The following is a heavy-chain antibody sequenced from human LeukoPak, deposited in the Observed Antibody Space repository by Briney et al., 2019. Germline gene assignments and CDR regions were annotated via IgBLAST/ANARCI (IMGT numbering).Heavy chain of an antibody. CDR1: GFTFSSYE. CDR2: ISSSGSTI. J-gene: IGHJ6*04. D-gene: IGHD3-10*02. CDR3: AELGITMIGGL. Sequence: GGSLRLSCAASGFTFSSYEMNWVREAPGKGLEWVSYISSSGSTIYYADSVKGGFTISRDNAKNSLYLQMDSLTAEDTAVYYCAELGITMIGGLWGKGTTVTISS. V-gene: IGHV3-48*03.